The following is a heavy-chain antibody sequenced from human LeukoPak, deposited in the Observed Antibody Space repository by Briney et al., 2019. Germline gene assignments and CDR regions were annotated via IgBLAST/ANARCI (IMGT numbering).Heavy chain of an antibody. D-gene: IGHD6-19*01. CDR2: ISSSSYI. Sequence: PGGSLRLSCAASGFTFSSYSMNWVRQAPGKGLEWVSSISSSSYIYYADSVKGRFTISRDNAKNSLYLQMNSLRAEDTAVYYCARDGAIAVAGTRAFDIWGQGTMVTVSS. V-gene: IGHV3-21*01. CDR1: GFTFSSYS. CDR3: ARDGAIAVAGTRAFDI. J-gene: IGHJ3*02.